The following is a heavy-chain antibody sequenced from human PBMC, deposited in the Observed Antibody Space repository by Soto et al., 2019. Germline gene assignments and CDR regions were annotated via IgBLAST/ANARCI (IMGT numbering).Heavy chain of an antibody. Sequence: GGSLRLSCAASGFTFSSYAMHWVRQAPGKGLEWVAVISYDGSNKYYADSVKGRFTISRDNSKNTLYLQMNSLRAEDTAVYYCARGSRGSYCSGGSCYNWFDPWGQGTLVTVSS. J-gene: IGHJ5*02. CDR3: ARGSRGSYCSGGSCYNWFDP. D-gene: IGHD2-15*01. CDR2: ISYDGSNK. V-gene: IGHV3-30-3*01. CDR1: GFTFSSYA.